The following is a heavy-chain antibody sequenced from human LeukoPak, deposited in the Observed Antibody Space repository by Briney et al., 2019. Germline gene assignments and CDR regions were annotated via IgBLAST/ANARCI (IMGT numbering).Heavy chain of an antibody. CDR2: IYTSGST. D-gene: IGHD3-22*01. Sequence: SETLSLTCTVSGGSISSYYWSWIPQPAGKGLEWIGRIYTSGSTNYNPSLKSRVTISVDKSKNQFSLKLSSVTAADTAVYYCARDAEFYYYDSSGYRPRGVYFDDWGQGTLVTVSS. CDR3: ARDAEFYYYDSSGYRPRGVYFDD. CDR1: GGSISSYY. V-gene: IGHV4-4*07. J-gene: IGHJ4*02.